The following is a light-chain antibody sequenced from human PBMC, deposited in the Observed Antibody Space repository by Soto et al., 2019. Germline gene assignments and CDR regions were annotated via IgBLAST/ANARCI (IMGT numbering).Light chain of an antibody. CDR3: LQDYTYPRT. CDR1: QGVRTD. J-gene: IGKJ4*01. Sequence: AIQLTQSPSSLSASEGDRVTITCRASQGVRTDLGWYQQQPGKAPRLLIYSASSLQTGVPSRFSGDGSGTDFTLTIDSLQPEDFATYYCLQDYTYPRTFGGGTRVEIK. CDR2: SAS. V-gene: IGKV1-6*01.